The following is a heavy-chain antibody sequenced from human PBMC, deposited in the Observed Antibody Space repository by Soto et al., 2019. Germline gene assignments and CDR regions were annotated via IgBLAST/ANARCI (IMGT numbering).Heavy chain of an antibody. J-gene: IGHJ4*02. CDR1: GGSISSSSYY. V-gene: IGHV4-39*01. CDR2: IYYSGST. D-gene: IGHD6-6*01. CDR3: ARQPLTLPWLVLGVLDY. Sequence: QLQLQESGPGLVKPSETLSLTCTVSGGSISSSSYYWGWIRQPPGKGLEWIGSIYYSGSTYYNPSLKSRVTISVDTSKNQFSLKLSSVAAPDTAVYYCARQPLTLPWLVLGVLDYWGQGTLVTVSS.